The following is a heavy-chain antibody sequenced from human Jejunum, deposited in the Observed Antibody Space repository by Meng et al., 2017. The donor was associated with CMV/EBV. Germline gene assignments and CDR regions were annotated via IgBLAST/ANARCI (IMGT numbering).Heavy chain of an antibody. CDR1: GYTFTHHG. J-gene: IGHJ4*02. Sequence: QLQLVQSGAEVKKPRASVRVSCKASGYTFTHHGISWIRQAPGQGLEWMGWISCYNGDTNYAQKLQGRVTMTTDTSTNTAYMDLRGLRSDDTAVYYCARDPSNTSGRYAYFDYWGQGTLVTVSS. D-gene: IGHD6-19*01. V-gene: IGHV1-18*01. CDR2: ISCYNGDT. CDR3: ARDPSNTSGRYAYFDY.